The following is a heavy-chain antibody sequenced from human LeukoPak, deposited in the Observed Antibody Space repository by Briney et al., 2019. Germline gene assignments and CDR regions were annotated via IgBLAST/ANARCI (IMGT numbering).Heavy chain of an antibody. V-gene: IGHV3-48*03. Sequence: QPGGSLGLSCAASGFTFGSYKLNWARQAPGKGREWVSYISSSGTTIYYADSVKGRFTISRDNAKNSLYLQMNSLRAEDTAVYYCARVGVVVAATGNLWFDPWGRGTLVTVSS. CDR3: ARVGVVVAATGNLWFDP. J-gene: IGHJ5*02. CDR2: ISSSGTTI. D-gene: IGHD2-15*01. CDR1: GFTFGSYK.